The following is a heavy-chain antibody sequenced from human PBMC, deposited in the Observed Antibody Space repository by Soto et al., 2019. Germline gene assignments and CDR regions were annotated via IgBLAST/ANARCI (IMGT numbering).Heavy chain of an antibody. CDR1: GFTFSSYG. CDR2: IWYDGSNK. CDR3: VREDHYYDSSGYYYLYGMDV. V-gene: IGHV3-33*01. Sequence: GGSLRLSCAASGFTFSSYGMHWVRQAPGKGLEWVAVIWYDGSNKYYADSVKGRFTISRDNSKNTLYLQMNSLRAEDTAVYYCVREDHYYDSSGYYYLYGMDVWGQGTTVTVSS. J-gene: IGHJ6*02. D-gene: IGHD3-22*01.